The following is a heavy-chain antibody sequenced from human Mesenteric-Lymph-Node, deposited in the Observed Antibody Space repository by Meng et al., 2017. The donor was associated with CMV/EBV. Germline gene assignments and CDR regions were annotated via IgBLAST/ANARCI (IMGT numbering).Heavy chain of an antibody. CDR1: GFTFSSYA. CDR2: ISYDGSNK. D-gene: IGHD1-7*01. V-gene: IGHV3-30-3*01. CDR3: ARESQAHDWNYYFDY. J-gene: IGHJ4*02. Sequence: GESLKISCAASGFTFSSYAMHWVRQAPGKGLEWVAVISYDGSNKYYADSVKGRFTISRDNSKNTLYLQMNSLRAEDTAVYYCARESQAHDWNYYFDYWGQGTLVTVSS.